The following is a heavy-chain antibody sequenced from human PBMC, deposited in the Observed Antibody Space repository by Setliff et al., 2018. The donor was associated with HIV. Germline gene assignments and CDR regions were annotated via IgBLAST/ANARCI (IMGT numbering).Heavy chain of an antibody. Sequence: PGGSLRLSCAASRFTFSSYSMHWVRQAPGKGLEWVSSISSSSSYIYYADSVKGRFTISRDNAKNSLYLQMNSLRAEDTAVYYCARDAAPSTDIVVVPAAPRPFYYFDYWGQGTLVTVSS. CDR3: ARDAAPSTDIVVVPAAPRPFYYFDY. CDR2: ISSSSSYI. CDR1: RFTFSSYS. J-gene: IGHJ4*02. V-gene: IGHV3-21*01. D-gene: IGHD2-2*01.